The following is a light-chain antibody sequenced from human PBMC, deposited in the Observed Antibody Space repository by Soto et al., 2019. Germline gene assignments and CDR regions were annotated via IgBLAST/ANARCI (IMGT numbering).Light chain of an antibody. V-gene: IGKV1-39*01. J-gene: IGKJ2*01. CDR1: QTVNSY. CDR2: EAS. CDR3: QQSYGTPYT. Sequence: DIQMTRSPSSLSASVGERVTISCRASQTVNSYLNWYQQKSGKAPKVLIYEASTLKSGVPSRFSGSGYGTDFTLTISSLQPEDFATYYCQQSYGTPYTFGPGTKLEIK.